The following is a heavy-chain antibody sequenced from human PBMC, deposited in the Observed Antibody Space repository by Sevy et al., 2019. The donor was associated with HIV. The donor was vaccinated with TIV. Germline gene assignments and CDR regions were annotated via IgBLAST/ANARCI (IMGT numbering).Heavy chain of an antibody. J-gene: IGHJ6*02. V-gene: IGHV3-23*01. CDR1: GFTFSSYA. D-gene: IGHD2-15*01. CDR2: ISGSGGST. CDR3: AKDIVVVVAAHDGMDV. Sequence: GESLKISCAASGFTFSSYAMSWVRQAPGKGLEWVSAISGSGGSTYYADSVKGRFTISRDNSKNTLYLQMNSLRAEDTAVYYCAKDIVVVVAAHDGMDVWGQGTTVTVSS.